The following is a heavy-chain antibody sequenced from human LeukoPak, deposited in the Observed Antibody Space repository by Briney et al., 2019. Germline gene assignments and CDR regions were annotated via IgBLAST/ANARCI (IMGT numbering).Heavy chain of an antibody. V-gene: IGHV3-72*01. D-gene: IGHD3-3*01. J-gene: IGHJ6*02. CDR3: ARILLGHYGMDV. Sequence: GSLRLSCAASGFTFSDHYMDWVRRAPGKGLEWVGRAINKANNYITKYAASVKGRFTISRYDSQRSLYLQMNSLKMEDTAVYYCARILLGHYGMDVWGQGTTVTVSS. CDR2: AINKANNYIT. CDR1: GFTFSDHY.